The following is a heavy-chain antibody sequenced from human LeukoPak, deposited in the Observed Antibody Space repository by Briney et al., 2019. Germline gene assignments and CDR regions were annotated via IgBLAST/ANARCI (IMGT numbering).Heavy chain of an antibody. D-gene: IGHD3-10*01. CDR3: ARTPLSYSYGRWNNWYDP. CDR1: GFTFSSYS. CDR2: ISSRSSYI. Sequence: PGGSLRLSCAASGFTFSSYSMNWVRQAPGKGLEWVSSISSRSSYIYYADSVKGRFTISRDNAKNSLYLQMNSLRAEDTAVYYCARTPLSYSYGRWNNWYDPWGQGTLVTVSS. J-gene: IGHJ5*02. V-gene: IGHV3-21*01.